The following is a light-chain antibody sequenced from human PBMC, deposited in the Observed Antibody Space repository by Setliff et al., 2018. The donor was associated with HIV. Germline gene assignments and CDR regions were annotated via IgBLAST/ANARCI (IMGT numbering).Light chain of an antibody. V-gene: IGLV1-40*01. CDR3: QSFDSSLSGGV. J-gene: IGLJ3*02. CDR1: SSNIGAGFD. Sequence: QSVLTQPPSVSGAPGQRVTISCTGSSSNIGAGFDVHWYQQVPGTASKLLIYSKSIRPSGVPDRFSGSQSGTSASLAITGLQAEDEADYYCQSFDSSLSGGVFGGGTKVTVL. CDR2: SKS.